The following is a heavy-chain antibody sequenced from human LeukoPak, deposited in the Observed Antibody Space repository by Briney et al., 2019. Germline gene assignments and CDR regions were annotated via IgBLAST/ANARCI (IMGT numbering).Heavy chain of an antibody. Sequence: PSETLSLTCTVSGGSISNSSYSWGWIRQPPGKGREWIGSIFYSGSTYYNPSLKSRVTISVDTSKNQFSLKLSSVTAADTAVYFCARHSSYVSPVRYWGQGTLVTVSP. D-gene: IGHD3-10*02. J-gene: IGHJ4*02. CDR3: ARHSSYVSPVRY. V-gene: IGHV4-39*01. CDR2: IFYSGST. CDR1: GGSISNSSYS.